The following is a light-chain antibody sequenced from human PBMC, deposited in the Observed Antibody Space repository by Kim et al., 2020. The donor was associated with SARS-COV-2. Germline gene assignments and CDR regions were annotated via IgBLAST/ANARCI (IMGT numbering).Light chain of an antibody. Sequence: GQSITISSTGTRSDVGGYNYVSWYQQHPGKAPKLMIYDVSKRPSGVSNRFSGSKSGNTASLTISGLQAEDEADYYCSSYTSSSTYVFGTGTKVTVL. CDR3: SSYTSSSTYV. CDR2: DVS. V-gene: IGLV2-14*04. J-gene: IGLJ1*01. CDR1: RSDVGGYNY.